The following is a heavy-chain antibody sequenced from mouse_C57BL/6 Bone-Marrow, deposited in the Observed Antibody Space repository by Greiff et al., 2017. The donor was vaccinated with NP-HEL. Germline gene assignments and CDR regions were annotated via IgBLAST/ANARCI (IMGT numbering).Heavy chain of an antibody. J-gene: IGHJ2*01. CDR2: IYPSDSET. D-gene: IGHD4-1*01. CDR1: GYTFTSYW. CDR3: ARGLGWPDY. Sequence: QVQLQQPGAELVRPGSSVKLSCKASGYTFTSYWMDWVKQRPGQGLEWIGNIYPSDSETHYNQKFKDKATLTADKSSSTAYMQLSSLTSEDAAFYCCARGLGWPDYWGQGTTLTVSS. V-gene: IGHV1-61*01.